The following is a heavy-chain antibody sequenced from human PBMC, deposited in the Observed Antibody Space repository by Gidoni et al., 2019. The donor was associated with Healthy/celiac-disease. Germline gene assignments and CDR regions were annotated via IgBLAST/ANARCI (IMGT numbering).Heavy chain of an antibody. J-gene: IGHJ4*02. CDR1: GFTFSSYA. Sequence: QVQLVESGGGVVQPGRSLRLSCAASGFTFSSYAMHWVRQAPGKGLEWVAVISYDGSNKYYADSVKGRFTISRDNSKNTLYLQTNSLRAEDTAVYYCARDEGILWFGEHYFDYWGQGTLVTVSS. CDR3: ARDEGILWFGEHYFDY. CDR2: ISYDGSNK. V-gene: IGHV3-30-3*01. D-gene: IGHD3-10*01.